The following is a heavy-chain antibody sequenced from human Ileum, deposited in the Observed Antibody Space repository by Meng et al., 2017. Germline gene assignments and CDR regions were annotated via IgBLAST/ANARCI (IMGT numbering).Heavy chain of an antibody. D-gene: IGHD2-8*01. J-gene: IGHJ4*02. CDR2: IYSNGNT. Sequence: QVQLQESGPRMVKPSQTLSLTCPVSGCSISSGDYYWSWVRQSPGKGPEWIGYIYSNGNTYSNPSLRGRLMISIDTSKNQFSLKLSSVTAADTAVYYCARAPKYCTNAVCSRPLDSWGQGTLVTVSS. CDR1: GCSISSGDYY. V-gene: IGHV4-30-4*01. CDR3: ARAPKYCTNAVCSRPLDS.